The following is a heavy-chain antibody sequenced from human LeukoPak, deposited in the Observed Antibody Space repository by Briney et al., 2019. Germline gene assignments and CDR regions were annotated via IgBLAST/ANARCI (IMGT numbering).Heavy chain of an antibody. J-gene: IGHJ4*02. CDR1: GFTFSSYW. CDR2: IKQDGSEK. D-gene: IGHD3-10*01. V-gene: IGHV3-7*01. CDR3: ARDRTRKPTENYYGSGSLY. Sequence: PGGSLRLSCAASGFTFSSYWMSWVRQAPGKGQEWVANIKQDGSEKYYVDSVKGRFTISRDNAKDSLYLQMNSLRAEDTAVYYCARDRTRKPTENYYGSGSLYWGQGTLVTVSS.